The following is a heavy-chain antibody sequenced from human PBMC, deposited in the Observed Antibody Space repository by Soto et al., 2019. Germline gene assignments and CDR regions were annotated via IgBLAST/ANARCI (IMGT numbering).Heavy chain of an antibody. J-gene: IGHJ4*02. CDR2: IIPIFGTA. CDR1: GGTFSSYA. D-gene: IGHD1-1*01. V-gene: IGHV1-69*13. Sequence: ASVKVSCKASGGTFSSYAISWVRQAPGQGLEWMGGIIPIFGTANYAQKFQGRVTITADESTSTAYMELSSLRSEDTAVYYCPRGFGWNLYYFDYWGQGTLVTVSS. CDR3: PRGFGWNLYYFDY.